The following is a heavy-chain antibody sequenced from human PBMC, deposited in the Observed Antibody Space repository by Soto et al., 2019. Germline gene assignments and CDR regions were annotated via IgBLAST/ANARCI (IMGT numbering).Heavy chain of an antibody. V-gene: IGHV4-61*01. J-gene: IGHJ4*02. Sequence: QVQLQESGPRLVQPSETLSLTCSVSGGSVSSDSYYWSWIRQPPGAGLEWIGYIYFSGTTNYNPSLESRVTILVDSSKNQFSLKLSSVTAAVSAVYYCARSPGSGDYVDYWGQGTLVAVSS. CDR3: ARSPGSGDYVDY. CDR1: GGSVSSDSYY. CDR2: IYFSGTT. D-gene: IGHD4-17*01.